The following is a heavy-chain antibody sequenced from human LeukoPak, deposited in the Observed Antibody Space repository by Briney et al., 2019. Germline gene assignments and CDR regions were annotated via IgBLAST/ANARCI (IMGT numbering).Heavy chain of an antibody. D-gene: IGHD3-22*01. CDR3: AATYYYDGSGDY. V-gene: IGHV3-48*02. J-gene: IGHJ4*02. CDR2: IHKSGTIT. CDR1: GFSFSTYS. Sequence: TGGSLRHSCAASGFSFSTYSMNWVRQAPGKGLEWVSYIHKSGTITYYRDSVKGRFTISRDNAKNSLYLQMNSLRDEDTAVYYCAATYYYDGSGDYWGQGTLVTVSS.